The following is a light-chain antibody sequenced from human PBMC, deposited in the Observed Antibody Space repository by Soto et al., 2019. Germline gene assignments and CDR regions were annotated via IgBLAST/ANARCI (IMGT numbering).Light chain of an antibody. V-gene: IGKV1-5*03. CDR2: KAS. CDR1: QSINSW. J-gene: IGKJ2*01. CDR3: QQYNSYSYT. Sequence: DIQMTQSPSTLSASVGDRVTITCRASQSINSWLAWYQQKPGKAPKLLIYKASSLESGVPSRFSGSGSGTEFTLTISSLQPDDFATYYCQQYNSYSYTFGQGTKPEIK.